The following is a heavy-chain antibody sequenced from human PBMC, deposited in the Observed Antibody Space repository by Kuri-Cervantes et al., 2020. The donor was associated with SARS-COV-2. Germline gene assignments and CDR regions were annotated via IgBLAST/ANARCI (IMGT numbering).Heavy chain of an antibody. V-gene: IGHV3-7*01. CDR3: AKSGRQYDV. CDR1: GFTFSSYW. D-gene: IGHD3-10*01. J-gene: IGHJ3*01. Sequence: GQSLRLSCAASGFTFSSYWMSWVRQAPGKGLEWVANIKQDGSEKYYVDSVKGRFTISRDNAKNSLYLQMNSLRAEDKAVYYYAKSGRQYDVWGQGTMVTVSS. CDR2: IKQDGSEK.